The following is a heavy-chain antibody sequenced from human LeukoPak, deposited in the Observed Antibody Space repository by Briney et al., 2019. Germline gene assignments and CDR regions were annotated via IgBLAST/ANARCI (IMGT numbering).Heavy chain of an antibody. CDR2: IYTSGST. Sequence: SETLSLTCTVSGGSISSYYWSCIRQPAGKGLEWIGRIYTSGSTNYNPSLKSRVTMSVDTSKNQFSLKLSSVTAADTAVYYCARDPTARRGYSRYFDLWGRGTLVTVSS. J-gene: IGHJ2*01. CDR3: ARDPTARRGYSRYFDL. CDR1: GGSISSYY. V-gene: IGHV4-4*07. D-gene: IGHD5-12*01.